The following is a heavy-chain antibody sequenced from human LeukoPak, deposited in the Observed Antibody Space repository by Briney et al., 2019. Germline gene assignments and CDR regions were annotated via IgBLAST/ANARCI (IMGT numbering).Heavy chain of an antibody. Sequence: PSETLSLTCTVSGGSISSYYWSWIRQPPGKGLEWIGDLYYSGSTNYNPSLKSRVTISVDTSKNQFSLRLSSVTAADTAVYYSARLASGSYGPLTPFDYWGQGTLVTVSS. CDR2: LYYSGST. V-gene: IGHV4-59*08. CDR1: GGSISSYY. CDR3: ARLASGSYGPLTPFDY. D-gene: IGHD1-26*01. J-gene: IGHJ4*02.